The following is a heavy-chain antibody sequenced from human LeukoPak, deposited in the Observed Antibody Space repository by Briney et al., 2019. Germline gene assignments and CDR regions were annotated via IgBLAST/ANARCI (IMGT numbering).Heavy chain of an antibody. Sequence: GSLRLSCSASGFPFSDYSMSWVRQAPGKGLEWVSTISSNVNYIYYTDSVKGRFTISRGNAKNSLYLQMNSLRADDTAVYHCARDLRGYSGDDSGYWGRGTLVTVSS. CDR2: ISSNVNYI. J-gene: IGHJ4*02. D-gene: IGHD5-12*01. V-gene: IGHV3-21*01. CDR3: ARDLRGYSGDDSGY. CDR1: GFPFSDYS.